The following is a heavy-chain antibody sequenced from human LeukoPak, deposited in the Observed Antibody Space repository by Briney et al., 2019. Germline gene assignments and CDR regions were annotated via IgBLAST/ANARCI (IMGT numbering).Heavy chain of an antibody. J-gene: IGHJ3*02. CDR1: GFNFNNAF. D-gene: IGHD6-19*01. CDR2: ISSSGSTI. Sequence: PGGSLRLSCAASGFNFNNAFMSWVRQAPGKGLEWVSYISSSGSTIYYADSVKGRFTISRDNAKNSLYLQMNSLRAEDTAVYYCAAFPGYSSGWDDAFDIWGQGTMVTVSS. V-gene: IGHV3-11*01. CDR3: AAFPGYSSGWDDAFDI.